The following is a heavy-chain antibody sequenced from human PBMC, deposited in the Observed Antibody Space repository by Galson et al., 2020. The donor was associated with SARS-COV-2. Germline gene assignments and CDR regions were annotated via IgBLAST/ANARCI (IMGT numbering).Heavy chain of an antibody. CDR1: GGSVRTINYY. D-gene: IGHD3-10*01. Sequence: ASETLSLTCTVSGGSVRTINYYWTWIRQPPGKGLEWIGYIHSSGSTNYSPSLKSRVTISVDTSKNQVSLKLSSVTAADTAVFYCARVWPYGSGTYSPYCLDFWGQGILVTVSS. J-gene: IGHJ4*02. CDR3: ARVWPYGSGTYSPYCLDF. CDR2: IHSSGST. V-gene: IGHV4-61*01.